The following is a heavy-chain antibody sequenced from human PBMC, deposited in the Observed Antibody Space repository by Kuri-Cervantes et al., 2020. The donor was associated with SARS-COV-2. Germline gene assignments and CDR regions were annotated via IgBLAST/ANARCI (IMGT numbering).Heavy chain of an antibody. J-gene: IGHJ2*01. CDR3: ARPSNSGYGPTVYFDL. CDR2: IIHGGCT. V-gene: IGHV4-34*12. CDR1: VGTFSHTT. D-gene: IGHD5-12*01. Sequence: GSLRLSCYVCVGTFSHTTGSWIRQPPGKGLEWIGEIIHGGCTNYNASLNSRVTISLDTSNKQFSLKVPSVTAADTAVYYCARPSNSGYGPTVYFDLWGRGTLVTVSS.